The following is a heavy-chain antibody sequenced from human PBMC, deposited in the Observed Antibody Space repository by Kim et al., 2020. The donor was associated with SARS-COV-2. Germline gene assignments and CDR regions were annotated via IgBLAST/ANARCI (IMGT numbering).Heavy chain of an antibody. V-gene: IGHV1-2*02. J-gene: IGHJ5*02. D-gene: IGHD6-13*01. CDR2: INPNSGGT. Sequence: ASVKVSCKASGYTFTGYYMHWVRQAPGQGLEWMGWINPNSGGTNYAQKFQGRVTMTRDTSISTAYMELSRLRSDDTAVYYCARDFLPGSSSLWGRNWFDPWGQGTLVTVSS. CDR1: GYTFTGYY. CDR3: ARDFLPGSSSLWGRNWFDP.